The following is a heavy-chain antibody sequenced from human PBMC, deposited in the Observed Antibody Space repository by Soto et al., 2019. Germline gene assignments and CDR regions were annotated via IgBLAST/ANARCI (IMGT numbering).Heavy chain of an antibody. D-gene: IGHD3-9*01. CDR3: ASDPLYYDILTGYYYYYGMDV. J-gene: IGHJ6*02. V-gene: IGHV1-69*13. CDR1: GGTFSSYA. Sequence: ASVKVSCKASGGTFSSYAISWVRQAPGQGLEWMGGIIPIFGTANYAQKFQGRVTITGDESTSTAYMELSSLRSEDTAVYYCASDPLYYDILTGYYYYYGMDVWGQGTTVTVSS. CDR2: IIPIFGTA.